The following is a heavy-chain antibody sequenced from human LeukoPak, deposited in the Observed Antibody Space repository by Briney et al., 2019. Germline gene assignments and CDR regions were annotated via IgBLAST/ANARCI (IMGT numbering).Heavy chain of an antibody. CDR1: GYNFNTYW. Sequence: GESLKISCKGSGYNFNTYWIGWVRQMPGKGLEWMGFIYPSDSDTRYSPSFQGQVTISADKSISTAYLQWSSLKASDTAMYYCATRYSSSFAFDIWGQGTMVTVSS. D-gene: IGHD6-6*01. J-gene: IGHJ3*02. CDR3: ATRYSSSFAFDI. CDR2: IYPSDSDT. V-gene: IGHV5-51*01.